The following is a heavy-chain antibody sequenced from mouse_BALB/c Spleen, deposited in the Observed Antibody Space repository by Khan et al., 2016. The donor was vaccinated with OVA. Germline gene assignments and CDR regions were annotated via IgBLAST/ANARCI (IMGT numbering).Heavy chain of an antibody. CDR3: ARDGSRYNYAMDY. CDR1: GYSITSDYA. CDR2: INYSGST. D-gene: IGHD2-3*01. V-gene: IGHV3-2*02. J-gene: IGHJ4*01. Sequence: EVQLVESGPGLVNPSQSLSLTCTVTGYSITSDYAWNWIRQFPGNKLEWMGYINYSGSTNYNPALNSRISITRDTSKNQFFLQLNSVTTEDTATYYCARDGSRYNYAMDYGGQGTSVTVSS.